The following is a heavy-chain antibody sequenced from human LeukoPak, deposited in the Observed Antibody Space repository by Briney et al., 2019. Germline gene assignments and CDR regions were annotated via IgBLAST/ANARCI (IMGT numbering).Heavy chain of an antibody. CDR2: ISWNSGSI. D-gene: IGHD6-13*01. J-gene: IGHJ3*02. Sequence: GGSLRLSCAASGFTFDDYAMHWVRQAPGKGLEWVSGISWNSGSIGYADSVKGRFTISRDNAKNSLYLQMNSLRAEDTALYYCAKDTAAAGTGGAFDIWGQGTMVTVSS. CDR1: GFTFDDYA. CDR3: AKDTAAAGTGGAFDI. V-gene: IGHV3-9*01.